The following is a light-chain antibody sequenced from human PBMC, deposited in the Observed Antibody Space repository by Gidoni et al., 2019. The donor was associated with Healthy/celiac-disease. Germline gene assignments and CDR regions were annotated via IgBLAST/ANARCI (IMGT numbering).Light chain of an antibody. CDR2: AAS. V-gene: IGKV1-6*01. CDR1: HGIRND. CDR3: LQDYNYPRT. J-gene: IGKJ1*01. Sequence: AIQMTQSPSSLSASVGDRVTITCRPSHGIRNDLGWYQQKPGKAPKLLIYAASSLQSGVPSRFSGSGSGTDFTLTISSLQPEDFATYYCLQDYNYPRTFGQGTKVEIK.